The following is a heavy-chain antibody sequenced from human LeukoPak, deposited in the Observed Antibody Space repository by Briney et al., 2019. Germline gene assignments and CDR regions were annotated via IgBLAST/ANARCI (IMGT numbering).Heavy chain of an antibody. D-gene: IGHD3-22*01. CDR2: MYYSGST. J-gene: IGHJ2*01. Sequence: WETLSLTCSVSGGSISNYYRSWIRQPPGKGLEWMGYMYYSGSTNYNPSLKSRATISEDTSKKQFSLKLSSVTAADTAVYCARAGYDTSGFWYFDLWGRGTLVTVSS. V-gene: IGHV4-59*01. CDR1: GGSISNYY. CDR3: ARAGYDTSGFWYFDL.